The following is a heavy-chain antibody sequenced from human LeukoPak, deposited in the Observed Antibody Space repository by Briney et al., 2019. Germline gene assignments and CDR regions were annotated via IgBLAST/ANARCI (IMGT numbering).Heavy chain of an antibody. CDR1: GGSISSSSYY. CDR3: ARQDIVVVPAAISHAFDI. V-gene: IGHV4-39*01. D-gene: IGHD2-2*01. J-gene: IGHJ3*02. Sequence: SETLSLTCTVSGGSISSSSYYWGWIRQPPGKGLEWIGSIYYSGSTYYNPSLKSRVTISVDTSKNQFSLKLSSVTAADTAVYYCARQDIVVVPAAISHAFDIWGQGTMVTVSS. CDR2: IYYSGST.